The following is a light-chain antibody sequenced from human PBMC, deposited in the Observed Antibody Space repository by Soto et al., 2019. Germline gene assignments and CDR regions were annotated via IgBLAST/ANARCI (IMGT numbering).Light chain of an antibody. J-gene: IGLJ3*02. CDR1: SSNIGRNT. CDR2: SND. CDR3: AAWDDSLNGQGV. Sequence: QSVLTQPPSASGTPGQRVSISCSGSSSNIGRNTVNWYQQLPGTAPKVLIYSNDQRPSGVPERFSGSKSGTSASLAISGLQSEDEADYYCAAWDDSLNGQGVFGGGTKLTVL. V-gene: IGLV1-44*01.